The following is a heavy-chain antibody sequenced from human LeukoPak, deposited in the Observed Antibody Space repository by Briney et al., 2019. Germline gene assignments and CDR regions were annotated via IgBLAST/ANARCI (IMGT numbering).Heavy chain of an antibody. D-gene: IGHD2-21*02. V-gene: IGHV1-18*01. CDR2: ISAYNGNT. J-gene: IGHJ4*02. CDR1: GYTFTSYG. Sequence: ASVKVSCKASGYTFTSYGISWVRQAPGQGLEWMGWISAYNGNTNYAQKLQGRVTMTTDTSTSTAYMELRSLRSDDTAVYYCARHAYCGGDCYLYYFDYWGQGTLVTVSS. CDR3: ARHAYCGGDCYLYYFDY.